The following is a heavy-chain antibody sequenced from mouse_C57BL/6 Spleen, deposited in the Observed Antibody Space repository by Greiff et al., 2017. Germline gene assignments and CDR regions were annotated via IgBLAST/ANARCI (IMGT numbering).Heavy chain of an antibody. V-gene: IGHV5-16*01. CDR1: GFTFSDYY. J-gene: IGHJ1*03. Sequence: EVQRVESEGGLVQPGSSMKLSCTASGFTFSDYYMAWVRQVPEKGLEWVANINYDGSSTYYLDSLKSRFIISRDNAKNILYLQMSSLKSEDTATYYCARVNYYGSSYYGYFDVWGTGTTVTVSS. CDR3: ARVNYYGSSYYGYFDV. CDR2: INYDGSST. D-gene: IGHD1-1*01.